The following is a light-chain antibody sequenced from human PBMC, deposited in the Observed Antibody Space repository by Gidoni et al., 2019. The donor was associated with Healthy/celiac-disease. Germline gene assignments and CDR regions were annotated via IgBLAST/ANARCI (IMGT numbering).Light chain of an antibody. CDR1: KSISSY. J-gene: IGKJ5*01. CDR2: AAL. V-gene: IGKV1-39*01. Sequence: DIQMTQSPSSLSASGGDRVTITGRASKSISSYLNWYQQKPGKAPKLLIYAALSLQRGVPSRVSGSGSGTDFTLTISSLQPEDFATYYCQQSYSTLPITFGQGTRLEIK. CDR3: QQSYSTLPIT.